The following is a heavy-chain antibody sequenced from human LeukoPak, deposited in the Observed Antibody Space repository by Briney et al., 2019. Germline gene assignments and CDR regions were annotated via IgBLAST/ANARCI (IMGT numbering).Heavy chain of an antibody. Sequence: GRSLRLSCAASGFTFSNYGMHWVRQAPGKGLEWVAVIWYGGTNKYYADSVKGRFTISRDSSRNTLYLQMNSLRAEDTAVYYCAKALNDYGDYPPFDYWGQGTRVTVSS. D-gene: IGHD4-17*01. J-gene: IGHJ4*02. CDR3: AKALNDYGDYPPFDY. V-gene: IGHV3-33*06. CDR1: GFTFSNYG. CDR2: IWYGGTNK.